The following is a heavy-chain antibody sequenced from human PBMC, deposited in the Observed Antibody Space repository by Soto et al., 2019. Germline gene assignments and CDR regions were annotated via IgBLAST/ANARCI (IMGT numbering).Heavy chain of an antibody. D-gene: IGHD3-10*01. J-gene: IGHJ4*02. Sequence: QVPLVESGGGVVQPGRSLRLSCAASGFTFSSYAMHWVRQAPGKGLEWVAVISYDGSNKYYADSVKGRFTISRDNSKNTLYLQMNSLRAEDTAVYYGARDRARYRGELDYWGQGTLVTVSS. CDR2: ISYDGSNK. V-gene: IGHV3-30-3*01. CDR3: ARDRARYRGELDY. CDR1: GFTFSSYA.